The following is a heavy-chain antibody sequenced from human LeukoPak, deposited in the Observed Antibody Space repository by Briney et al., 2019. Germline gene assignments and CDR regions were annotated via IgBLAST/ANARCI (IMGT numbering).Heavy chain of an antibody. Sequence: GGSLRLSCAASGFTFSRFGMHRVRQPPGKGLDWVAFIRYDGTDKYYADSVKGRFTISRDISKNTLFLQMNSLRPEDTALYYCAKGAQVLRYFDWSFDLWGQGTLVTVSS. CDR3: AKGAQVLRYFDWSFDL. CDR1: GFTFSRFG. V-gene: IGHV3-30*02. D-gene: IGHD3-9*01. CDR2: IRYDGTDK. J-gene: IGHJ4*02.